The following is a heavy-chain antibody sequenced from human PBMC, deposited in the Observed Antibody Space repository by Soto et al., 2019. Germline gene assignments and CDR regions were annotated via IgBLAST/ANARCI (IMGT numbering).Heavy chain of an antibody. Sequence: GESLKISCKGSGYSFPSYWIGWVRQMPGKGLEWMGIIYPGDSDTRYSPSVKGRVTITPDKSINTSFLQWSSLKAADTAMYYCARQVEVLGAFDIWGQGTMVTVSS. J-gene: IGHJ3*02. CDR3: ARQVEVLGAFDI. CDR2: IYPGDSDT. D-gene: IGHD2-15*01. CDR1: GYSFPSYW. V-gene: IGHV5-51*01.